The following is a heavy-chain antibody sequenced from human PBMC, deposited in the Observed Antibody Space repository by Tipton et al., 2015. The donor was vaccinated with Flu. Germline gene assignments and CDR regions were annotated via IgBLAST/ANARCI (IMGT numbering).Heavy chain of an antibody. CDR2: IYYSGTT. CDR3: ARLSYYDVDLKNFYFDY. V-gene: IGHV4-59*04. J-gene: IGHJ4*02. Sequence: TLSLTCTVSGGSISGYSWSWIRQPPGKGLEWIGIIYYSGTTYYNPSLKSRVTISVDTFKSQFSLMLRSVTAADTAVYYCARLSYYDVDLKNFYFDYWGQGALVTVSS. D-gene: IGHD3-10*02. CDR1: GGSISGYS.